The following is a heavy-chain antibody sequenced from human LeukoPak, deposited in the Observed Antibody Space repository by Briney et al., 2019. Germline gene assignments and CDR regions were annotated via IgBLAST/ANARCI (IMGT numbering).Heavy chain of an antibody. CDR3: ARGPPESSNSDY. CDR2: MNPNSANT. D-gene: IGHD6-13*01. CDR1: GYTFTSYD. J-gene: IGHJ4*02. Sequence: GASVKVSCKASGYTFTSYDINWVRQATGQGLGWMGWMNPNSANTGYAQKFQGRVTMTRNTSISTAYMELSSLRSEDTAVYYCARGPPESSNSDYWGQGTLVTVSS. V-gene: IGHV1-8*01.